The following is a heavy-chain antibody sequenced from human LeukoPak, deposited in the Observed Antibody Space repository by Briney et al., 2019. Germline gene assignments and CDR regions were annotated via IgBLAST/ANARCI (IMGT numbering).Heavy chain of an antibody. CDR3: ARGTEGRTASYYFDY. J-gene: IGHJ4*02. CDR1: GGSISSYY. CDR2: IYYSGST. V-gene: IGHV4-59*01. Sequence: SETLSLTCTVSGGSISSYYWSWIRQPPGKGLEWIGYIYYSGSTNYNPSLKSRVTISVDTSKNQFSLKLSSVTAADTAVYYCARGTEGRTASYYFDYWGQGTLVTVSS. D-gene: IGHD1-1*01.